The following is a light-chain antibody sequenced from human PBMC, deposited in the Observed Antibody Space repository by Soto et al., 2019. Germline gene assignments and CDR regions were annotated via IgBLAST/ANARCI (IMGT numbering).Light chain of an antibody. CDR3: GSYAGGNTFV. CDR2: EVT. Sequence: QSVLTQSPSASWSPGQSVTISCIGTSSDVGGYNYVSWYQHHPGKAPKLIIYEVTKRPSGVPDRFSGSRSGTTASLTVSGLQAEDEADYYCGSYAGGNTFVFGTGTKVTVL. CDR1: SSDVGGYNY. V-gene: IGLV2-8*01. J-gene: IGLJ1*01.